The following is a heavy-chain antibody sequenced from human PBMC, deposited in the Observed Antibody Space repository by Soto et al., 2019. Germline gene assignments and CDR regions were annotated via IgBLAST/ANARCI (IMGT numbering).Heavy chain of an antibody. Sequence: GGSLRLSCEGSGFTFSAYAMNWVRQAPGKGLEWVSYISSRSDTLYYADSVKGRFTISRDNAKNSVYLQVNNLRDEDTAVYYCARDWDIVILSVPIPNYNYGMDVWGQGTTVTVSS. CDR3: ARDWDIVILSVPIPNYNYGMDV. J-gene: IGHJ6*02. D-gene: IGHD2-15*01. CDR2: ISSRSDTL. CDR1: GFTFSAYA. V-gene: IGHV3-48*02.